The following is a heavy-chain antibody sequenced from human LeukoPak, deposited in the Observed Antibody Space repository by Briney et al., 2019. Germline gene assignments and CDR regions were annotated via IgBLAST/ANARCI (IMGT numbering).Heavy chain of an antibody. J-gene: IGHJ6*03. Sequence: SETLSLTCSVFGESFSGYYWTWIRQPPGKGLEWIGEIKLSGSANYSPSLKSRVTISVDTSKNQFSLKLSSVTAADTAVYYCASLIRGSHGDYAYYYYYMDVWGKGTTVTVSS. D-gene: IGHD4-17*01. CDR1: GESFSGYY. V-gene: IGHV4-34*01. CDR3: ASLIRGSHGDYAYYYYYMDV. CDR2: IKLSGSA.